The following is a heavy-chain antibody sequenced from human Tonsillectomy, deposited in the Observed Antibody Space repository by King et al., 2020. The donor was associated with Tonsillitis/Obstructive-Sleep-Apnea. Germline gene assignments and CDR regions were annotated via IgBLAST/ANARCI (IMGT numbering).Heavy chain of an antibody. D-gene: IGHD6-13*01. CDR1: GYTLTELS. CDR3: AKSKAARDYYYDAMDV. V-gene: IGHV1-24*01. J-gene: IGHJ6*02. Sequence: VQLVQSGAEVKKPGASVKVSCKVSGYTLTELSMHWVRQAPGEGLEWMGGFDPEDGETIYAQKFQGSVTMTEDTTTDTAYMEMSSLRSEDTAVYYCAKSKAARDYYYDAMDVWGQGTTVTVSS. CDR2: FDPEDGET.